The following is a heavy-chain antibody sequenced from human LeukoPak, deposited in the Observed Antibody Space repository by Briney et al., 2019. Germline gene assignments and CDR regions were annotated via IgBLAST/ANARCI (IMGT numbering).Heavy chain of an antibody. Sequence: ASVKVSCKASGYTFTSYYMHWVRQAPGQGLEWMGLINPTGGSTGYAQKFQGRVTMTRDMSTSTAYMELSSLRSEDTAVYYCARDRPGRYCSSTRCYTASPFDPWGQGTLVTVSS. J-gene: IGHJ5*02. V-gene: IGHV1-46*01. CDR2: INPTGGST. CDR1: GYTFTSYY. D-gene: IGHD2-2*02. CDR3: ARDRPGRYCSSTRCYTASPFDP.